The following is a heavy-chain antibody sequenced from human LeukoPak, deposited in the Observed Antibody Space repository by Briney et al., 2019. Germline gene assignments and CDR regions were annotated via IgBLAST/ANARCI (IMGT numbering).Heavy chain of an antibody. V-gene: IGHV1-69*13. Sequence: SVKVSCKASGGTFSSYAISWVRQAPGQGLEWMGGIIPIFGTANYAQKFQGRATITADESTSTAYMELSSLRSEDTAVYYCARVNVVVVPAAIGPNYYYYYMDVWGKGTTVTVSS. CDR1: GGTFSSYA. D-gene: IGHD2-2*02. CDR2: IIPIFGTA. J-gene: IGHJ6*03. CDR3: ARVNVVVVPAAIGPNYYYYYMDV.